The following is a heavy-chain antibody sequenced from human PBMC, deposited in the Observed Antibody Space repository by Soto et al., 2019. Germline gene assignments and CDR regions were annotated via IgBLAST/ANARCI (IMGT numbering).Heavy chain of an antibody. CDR3: ARDLYSSSSEYYYYGMDV. Sequence: ASVKVSCKASGYTFTSYAMHWVRQAPGQRLEWMGWINAGNGNTKYSQKFQGRVTITRDTSTSTVYMELSSLRSEDTAVYYCARDLYSSSSEYYYYGMDVWGQGTTVTVSS. J-gene: IGHJ6*02. D-gene: IGHD6-6*01. CDR2: INAGNGNT. CDR1: GYTFTSYA. V-gene: IGHV1-3*01.